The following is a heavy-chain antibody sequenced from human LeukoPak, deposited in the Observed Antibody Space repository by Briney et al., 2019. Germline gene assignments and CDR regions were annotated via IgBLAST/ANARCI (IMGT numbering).Heavy chain of an antibody. Sequence: GGSLRLSCAASGFTFSDSGMHWVRQASGKGPEWVGHIRSKADSYATVYAASVKGRFTITRDDSENTAYLQMNSLKTEDTAVYYCATFPSGSYSAYWGQGTLVTVSS. J-gene: IGHJ4*02. CDR3: ATFPSGSYSAY. CDR2: IRSKADSYAT. V-gene: IGHV3-73*01. CDR1: GFTFSDSG. D-gene: IGHD1-26*01.